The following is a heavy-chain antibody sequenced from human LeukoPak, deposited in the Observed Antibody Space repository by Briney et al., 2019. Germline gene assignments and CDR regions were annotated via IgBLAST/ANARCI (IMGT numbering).Heavy chain of an antibody. D-gene: IGHD6-13*01. J-gene: IGHJ4*02. Sequence: GGSLRLSCAASGFSFRSHGMNWVRQAPGKGLEWVSGISLRGDITYYKDSVRGRFTISRDNFKNTVSLQLNSLRAEDTAVYYCARDGQQLVNDYWGQGTLVTVSS. V-gene: IGHV3-23*01. CDR3: ARDGQQLVNDY. CDR2: ISLRGDIT. CDR1: GFSFRSHG.